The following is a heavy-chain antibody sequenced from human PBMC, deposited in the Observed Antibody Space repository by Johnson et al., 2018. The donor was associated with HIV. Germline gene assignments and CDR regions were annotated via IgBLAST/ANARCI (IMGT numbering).Heavy chain of an antibody. V-gene: IGHV3-7*01. CDR2: IKQEGSEK. CDR1: GFTSSSYW. J-gene: IGHJ3*02. Sequence: VQLVESGGGLVQPGGSLRLSCAASGFTSSSYWMSWVRQAPGKGLEWVANIKQEGSEKYYVDSVKCRFTISRANAKNSLYQQMNSVRAEDTAVYYCAKDVAFRDDAFDIWGQGTMVTVSS. CDR3: AKDVAFRDDAFDI. D-gene: IGHD2-21*01.